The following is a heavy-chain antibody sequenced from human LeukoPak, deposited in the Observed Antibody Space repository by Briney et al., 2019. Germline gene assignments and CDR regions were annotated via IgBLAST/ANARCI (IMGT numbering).Heavy chain of an antibody. CDR1: GFTFSSYS. CDR3: ARDYYDSSGYNDY. D-gene: IGHD3-22*01. J-gene: IGHJ4*02. CDR2: ISSSSSYI. V-gene: IGHV3-21*01. Sequence: GGSLRLSCAASGFTFSSYSMNWVRQAPGKGLEWVSSISSSSSYIYYADSVKGRFTISRDNSKNTLYLQMNSLRAEGTAVYYCARDYYDSSGYNDYWGQETLVTVSS.